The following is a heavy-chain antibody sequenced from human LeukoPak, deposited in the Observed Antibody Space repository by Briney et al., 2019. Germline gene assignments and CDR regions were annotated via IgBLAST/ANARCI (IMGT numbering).Heavy chain of an antibody. CDR2: CYYSGST. CDR1: NGSISSSSHY. D-gene: IGHD3-3*01. J-gene: IGHJ5*02. CDR3: ARQGSIFGVTIQGNWFDP. V-gene: IGHV4-39*01. Sequence: SETLSLTCSVSNGSISSSSHYWAWIRQPPGKGPEWLGSCYYSGSTYYNPSLERRVTLSVDTAKNQFSLKLTSVTAADTAVYYCARQGSIFGVTIQGNWFDPWGQGTLVTVSS.